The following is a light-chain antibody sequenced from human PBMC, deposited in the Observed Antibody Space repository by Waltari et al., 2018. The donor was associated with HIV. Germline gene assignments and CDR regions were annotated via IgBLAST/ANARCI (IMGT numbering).Light chain of an antibody. V-gene: IGLV1-44*01. CDR1: DSNIGRNP. J-gene: IGLJ1*01. Sequence: QSVLTQPPSASGTPGPRVVISCSGSDSNIGRNPIKWFQQLPGSAPKVLVYSDDHRPSGVPDRFSGSKSGTSASLAISGVQSEDEADYYCAAWDDSLNAYVFGSGTKVTVL. CDR2: SDD. CDR3: AAWDDSLNAYV.